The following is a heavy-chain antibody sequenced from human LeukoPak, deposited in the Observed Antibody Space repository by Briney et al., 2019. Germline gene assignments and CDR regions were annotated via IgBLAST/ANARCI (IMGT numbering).Heavy chain of an antibody. J-gene: IGHJ4*02. CDR3: AKRPGGTPGGYYFDY. CDR1: RFTFSNYA. D-gene: IGHD3-16*01. CDR2: ISYDGSNK. Sequence: SGGSLRLSCAASRFTFSNYAMHWVRQAPGKGLEGLAVISYDGSNKYYADPVKGRFTISRDNSKNTLYLQMNSLRDEDTAVYYCAKRPGGTPGGYYFDYWGQGTLVTVSS. V-gene: IGHV3-30-3*02.